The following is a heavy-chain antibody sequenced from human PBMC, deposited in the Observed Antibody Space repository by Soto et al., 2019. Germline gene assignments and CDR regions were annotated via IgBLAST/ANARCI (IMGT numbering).Heavy chain of an antibody. D-gene: IGHD6-13*01. CDR1: GYTFTSYA. Sequence: ASVKVSCKASGYTFTSYAMHWVRQAPGQRLEWMGWINAGNGNTKYSQKFQGRVTITRDTSASTAYMELSSLRSEDTAVYYCARERLAAAGKVSYYYYGMDVWGQGTMVTVS. J-gene: IGHJ6*02. CDR3: ARERLAAAGKVSYYYYGMDV. CDR2: INAGNGNT. V-gene: IGHV1-3*01.